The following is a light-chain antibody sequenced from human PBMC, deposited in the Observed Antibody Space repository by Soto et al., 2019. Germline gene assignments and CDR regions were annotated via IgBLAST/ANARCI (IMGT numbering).Light chain of an antibody. V-gene: IGKV3-20*01. J-gene: IGKJ1*01. CDR1: QSVSSSY. CDR2: GAS. Sequence: EIVLTQSPGTLSLSPGERATRSCRASQSVSSSYLAWYQQKPGQASRLLIYGASSRATGIPDRFSGSGSGTDFTLTISRLEPEDFAVYYCQQYGSSSWTFGHGTKVYIK. CDR3: QQYGSSSWT.